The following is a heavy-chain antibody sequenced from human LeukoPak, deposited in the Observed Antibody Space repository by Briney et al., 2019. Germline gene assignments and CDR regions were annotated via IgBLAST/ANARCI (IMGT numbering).Heavy chain of an antibody. CDR3: ARRGSGRRIAAAGYFDY. D-gene: IGHD6-13*01. CDR2: INHSGST. V-gene: IGHV4-34*01. CDR1: GGSFSGYY. Sequence: SETLSLTCAVYGGSFSGYYWSWIRQPPGKGLEWIGEINHSGSTNYNPSLKSRVTISVDTSKNQFSLKLSSVTAADTAVYYCARRGSGRRIAAAGYFDYWGQGTLVTVSS. J-gene: IGHJ4*02.